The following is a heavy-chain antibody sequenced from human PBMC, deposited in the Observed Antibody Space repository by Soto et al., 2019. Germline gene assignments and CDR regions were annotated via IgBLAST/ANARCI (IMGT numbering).Heavy chain of an antibody. J-gene: IGHJ4*02. D-gene: IGHD6-19*01. Sequence: GGSLRLSCAASGFTFSSYAMSWVRQAPGKGLEWVSAISGSGGSTYYADSVKGRFTISRDNSKNTLYLQMNSLRAEDTAVYYCAKDRAWLVLTDSSDYWGQGTLVTVSS. CDR2: ISGSGGST. CDR3: AKDRAWLVLTDSSDY. V-gene: IGHV3-23*01. CDR1: GFTFSSYA.